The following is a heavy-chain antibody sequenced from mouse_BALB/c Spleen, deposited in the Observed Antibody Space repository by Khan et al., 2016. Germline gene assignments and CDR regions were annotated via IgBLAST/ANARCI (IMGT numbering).Heavy chain of an antibody. CDR3: ARHGLPHWYFDL. V-gene: IGHV5-12-1*01. Sequence: EVELVESGGDLVKPGGSLKLSCAGSGFAFSRYDMSWVRQTPEKRLEWVAFISSGGDFTYFPDTMSGRFAISRDNTNNTLHLQMSSLRSDDTAIYYCARHGLPHWYFDLWGAGTTVTVSS. CDR2: ISSGGDFT. D-gene: IGHD2-4*01. CDR1: GFAFSRYD. J-gene: IGHJ1*01.